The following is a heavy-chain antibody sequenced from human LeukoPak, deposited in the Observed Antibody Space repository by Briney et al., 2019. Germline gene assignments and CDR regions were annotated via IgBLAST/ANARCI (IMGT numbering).Heavy chain of an antibody. V-gene: IGHV1-24*01. D-gene: IGHD2-2*01. Sequence: ASVKVSCKVSGYTLTELSMHWVRQAPGKGLEWMGGFDPEDGETIYAQKFQGRVTMTEDTSTDTAYMELSSLRSEDTAVYYCARDLGYCSSTSCPQAFDIWGQGTMVTVSS. CDR2: FDPEDGET. CDR3: ARDLGYCSSTSCPQAFDI. J-gene: IGHJ3*02. CDR1: GYTLTELS.